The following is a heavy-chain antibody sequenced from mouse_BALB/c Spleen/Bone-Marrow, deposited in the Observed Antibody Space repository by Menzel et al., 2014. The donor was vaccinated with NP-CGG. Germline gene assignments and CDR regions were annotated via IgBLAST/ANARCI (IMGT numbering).Heavy chain of an antibody. D-gene: IGHD1-1*01. CDR2: ISDGGSYT. CDR1: GFTFSDYY. J-gene: IGHJ3*01. Sequence: DVHLVESGGGLVRPGGSLKLSCAASGFTFSDYYMYWVRQTPEKRLEWVATISDGGSYTYYPDSVKGRFTISRDNAKNNLYLQMRSLKSEDTAMYYCANYYGSTWFAYWGQGTLVTVSA. CDR3: ANYYGSTWFAY. V-gene: IGHV5-4*02.